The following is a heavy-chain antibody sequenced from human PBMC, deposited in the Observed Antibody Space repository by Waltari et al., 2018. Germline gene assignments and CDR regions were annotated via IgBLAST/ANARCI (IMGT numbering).Heavy chain of an antibody. J-gene: IGHJ4*02. CDR3: ARKGGTGYPYGPFYYDH. V-gene: IGHV3-74*01. D-gene: IGHD3-9*01. Sequence: EVHLVASGGGLVQPGGSIRLSSPAPGFSFGAYWMPLSRQVPGRGLEWVSRINVDGGYISYADSVRGRFTISRDNAESTVYLHLNNLRVDDTAVYFCARKGGTGYPYGPFYYDHWGQGTLVNVSS. CDR1: GFSFGAYW. CDR2: INVDGGYI.